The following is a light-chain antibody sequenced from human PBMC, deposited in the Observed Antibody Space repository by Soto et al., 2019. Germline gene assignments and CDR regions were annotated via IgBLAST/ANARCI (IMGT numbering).Light chain of an antibody. CDR3: ETWDSNFWV. Sequence: QSVLTQSSSASASLGSSVKLTCTLSSGHSSYIIAWHQQQPGKAPRYLMKLEGSGSYNKGSGVPDRFSGSSSGADRYLTISTLQSEDEADYYCETWDSNFWVFGGGTKVTVL. CDR1: SGHSSYI. CDR2: LEGSGSY. J-gene: IGLJ3*02. V-gene: IGLV4-60*03.